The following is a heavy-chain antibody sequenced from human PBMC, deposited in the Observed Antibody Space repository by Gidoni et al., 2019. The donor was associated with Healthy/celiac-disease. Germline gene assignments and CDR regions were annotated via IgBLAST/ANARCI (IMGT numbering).Heavy chain of an antibody. V-gene: IGHV5-51*01. CDR2: SYPGDSDT. Sequence: EVQLVQSGAEVKKPGESLKISCKGSGYSFTSYWIGWVRQMPGTGLEWMGISYPGDSDTRYRPSFQGQVTISADKSISTAYLQWSSLKASDTAMYYGARLQTVKPVGSSGWIRQHELPDYWGQGTLVTVSS. D-gene: IGHD6-19*01. CDR3: ARLQTVKPVGSSGWIRQHELPDY. CDR1: GYSFTSYW. J-gene: IGHJ4*02.